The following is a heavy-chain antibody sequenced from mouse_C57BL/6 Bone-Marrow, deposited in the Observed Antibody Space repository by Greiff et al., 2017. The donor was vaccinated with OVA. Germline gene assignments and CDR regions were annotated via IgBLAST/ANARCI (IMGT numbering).Heavy chain of an antibody. CDR2: IYPRSGNT. V-gene: IGHV1-81*01. Sequence: VQVVESGAELARPGASVKLSCKASGYTFTSYGISWVKQRTGQGLEWIGEIYPRSGNTYYNEKFKGKATLTADKSSSTAYMELRSLTSEDSAVYFCARNGYYGNYEFAYWGQGTLVTVPA. D-gene: IGHD2-1*01. CDR3: ARNGYYGNYEFAY. J-gene: IGHJ3*01. CDR1: GYTFTSYG.